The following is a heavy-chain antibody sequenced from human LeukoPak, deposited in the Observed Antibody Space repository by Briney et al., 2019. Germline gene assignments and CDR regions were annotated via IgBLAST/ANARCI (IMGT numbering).Heavy chain of an antibody. J-gene: IGHJ6*03. D-gene: IGHD6-13*01. CDR1: GFTFSSYS. CDR2: ISSSSSYI. CDR3: ERDPDYSSLAYYYYYMDV. Sequence: GGSLRLSCAASGFTFSSYSMNWVRQAPGKGLEWVSSISSSSSYIYYADSVKGRFTISRDNAKNSLYLQMNSLRAEDTAVYYCERDPDYSSLAYYYYYMDVWGKGTTVTVSS. V-gene: IGHV3-21*01.